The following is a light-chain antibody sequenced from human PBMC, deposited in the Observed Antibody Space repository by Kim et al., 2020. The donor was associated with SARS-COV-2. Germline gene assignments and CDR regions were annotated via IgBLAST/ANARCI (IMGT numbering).Light chain of an antibody. CDR2: GAS. J-gene: IGKJ4*01. CDR1: QSVSSN. Sequence: EIVMTQSPATLSVSPGERATLSCRASQSVSSNLAWYQQKPGQAPRLLIYGASTRATGIPATFSGSGSGTEFTLTINSLQSEDFAVYYCQQYNNWPLTFGGGTKVDIK. V-gene: IGKV3-15*01. CDR3: QQYNNWPLT.